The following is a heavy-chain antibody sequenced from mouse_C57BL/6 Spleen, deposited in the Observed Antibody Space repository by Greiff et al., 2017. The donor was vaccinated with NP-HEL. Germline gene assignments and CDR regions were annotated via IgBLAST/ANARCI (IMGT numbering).Heavy chain of an antibody. V-gene: IGHV1-50*01. CDR1: GYTFTSYW. D-gene: IGHD2-4*01. Sequence: QVHVKQSGAELVKPGASVKLSCKASGYTFTSYWMQWVKQRPGQGLEWIGEIDPSDSYTNYNQKFKGKATLTVDTSSSTAYMQLSSLTSEDSAVYYCARRDDYDAYWGQGTLVTVSA. CDR2: IDPSDSYT. J-gene: IGHJ3*01. CDR3: ARRDDYDAY.